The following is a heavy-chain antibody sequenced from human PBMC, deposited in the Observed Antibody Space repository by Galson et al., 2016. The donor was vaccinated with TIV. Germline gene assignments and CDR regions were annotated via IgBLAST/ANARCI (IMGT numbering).Heavy chain of an antibody. V-gene: IGHV3-11*01. CDR3: ASDWWVSYTDRPFFDY. Sequence: SLRLSCAASGFRFSDYYMSWIRQSPGRGLEWLSYLSYDSVAIKYADSVEGRFTISRDNAKGSPTLHMNSLRAADTAVYFCASDWWVSYTDRPFFDYWGQGILVTVSS. D-gene: IGHD2-15*01. J-gene: IGHJ4*02. CDR1: GFRFSDYY. CDR2: LSYDSVAI.